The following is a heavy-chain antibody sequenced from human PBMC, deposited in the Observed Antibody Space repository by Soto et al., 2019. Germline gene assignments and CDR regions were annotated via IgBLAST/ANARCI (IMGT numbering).Heavy chain of an antibody. CDR1: GFTVSSNY. V-gene: IGHV3-66*01. Sequence: EVQLVESGGGLVQPGGSLRLSCAASGFTVSSNYMSWVRQAPGKGLEWVSVLYSGGSTYYADSVKGRFTISRDNSKNTLYLQMNSMRAEDPPVYCCARDRVTIDAFDIWGQGTMVTVSS. CDR3: ARDRVTIDAFDI. CDR2: LYSGGST. J-gene: IGHJ3*02. D-gene: IGHD4-17*01.